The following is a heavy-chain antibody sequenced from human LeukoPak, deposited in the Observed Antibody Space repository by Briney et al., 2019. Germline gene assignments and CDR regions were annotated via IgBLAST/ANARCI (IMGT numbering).Heavy chain of an antibody. J-gene: IGHJ4*02. CDR3: ARGGRWLQLGPLGY. V-gene: IGHV4-34*01. CDR1: GGSFSGYY. D-gene: IGHD5-24*01. CDR2: INHSGST. Sequence: PSETLSLTCAVYGGSFSGYYWRWIRQPPGKGLEWIGEINHSGSTNHNPSLKSRITISVDTSKNQFSLKLSSVTAADTAVYYCARGGRWLQLGPLGYWGQGTLVTVSS.